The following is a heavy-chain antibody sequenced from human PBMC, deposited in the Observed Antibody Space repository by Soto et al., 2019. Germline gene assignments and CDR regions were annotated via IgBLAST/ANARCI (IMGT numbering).Heavy chain of an antibody. Sequence: QVQLVQSGAEEKQPGASVRVSCKASGYAFSSYAMHWVRQAPGQRLEWMGWINIGSGNTEYSQNFQDRITITRDTSASTVYMELSSLRSEDTAVYYCARDGGDCGYRLTYCYYIGMDVWGQGTTVTVSS. CDR3: ARDGGDCGYRLTYCYYIGMDV. CDR2: INIGSGNT. V-gene: IGHV1-3*05. J-gene: IGHJ6*02. D-gene: IGHD2-21*02. CDR1: GYAFSSYA.